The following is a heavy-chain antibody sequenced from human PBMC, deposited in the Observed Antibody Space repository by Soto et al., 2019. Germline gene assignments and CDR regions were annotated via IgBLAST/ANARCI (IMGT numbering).Heavy chain of an antibody. J-gene: IGHJ1*01. V-gene: IGHV3-7*01. D-gene: IGHD3-22*01. Sequence: GGSLRLSCAASGFTFSSYYMSWVRQAQGKGLEWVANVNEDGSEKYYADSVKGRFTISRDNSKNTLYLQMNSLRAEDTAVYYCARQALYYYDSSGYYFVGYFQHWGQGTLVTVSS. CDR3: ARQALYYYDSSGYYFVGYFQH. CDR1: GFTFSSYY. CDR2: VNEDGSEK.